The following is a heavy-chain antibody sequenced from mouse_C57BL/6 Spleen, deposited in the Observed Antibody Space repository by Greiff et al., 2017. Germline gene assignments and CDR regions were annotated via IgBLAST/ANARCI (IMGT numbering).Heavy chain of an antibody. Sequence: QVQLQQSGAELVKPGASVKISCKASGYAFSSYWMNWVKQRPGTGLEWIGQIYPGDGDTNYNGKFKGKATLTADKSSSTAYMQLSSLTSEDSAVYFCARPGYGSSYEFAYWGQGTLVTVSA. CDR2: IYPGDGDT. D-gene: IGHD1-1*01. CDR3: ARPGYGSSYEFAY. J-gene: IGHJ3*01. CDR1: GYAFSSYW. V-gene: IGHV1-80*01.